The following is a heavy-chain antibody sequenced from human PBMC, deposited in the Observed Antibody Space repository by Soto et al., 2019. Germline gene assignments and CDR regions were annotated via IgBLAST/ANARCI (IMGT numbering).Heavy chain of an antibody. CDR3: AREGEYWFDP. V-gene: IGHV3-11*01. J-gene: IGHJ5*02. CDR2: ISSSGTTK. D-gene: IGHD3-16*01. CDR1: GFNFSDHY. Sequence: GGSLRLSCVASGFNFSDHYMTWIRQAPGKGLEWVSSISSSGTTKEYADSVKGRFTISRDNAKNSLSLQMNSLRAEDTAVYYCAREGEYWFDPWGQGTLVTVSS.